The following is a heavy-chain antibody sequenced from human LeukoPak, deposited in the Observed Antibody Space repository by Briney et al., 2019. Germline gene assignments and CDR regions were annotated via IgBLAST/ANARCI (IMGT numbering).Heavy chain of an antibody. CDR2: IYYSGST. CDR1: GGSIGSYY. J-gene: IGHJ1*01. CDR3: ASVPYDSSGYYSAEYFQH. V-gene: IGHV4-59*08. Sequence: SETLSLTCTVSGGSIGSYYWSWIRQPPGKGLEWIGYIYYSGSTNYNPSLKSRVTISVDTSKNQFSLKLSSVTAADTAVYYCASVPYDSSGYYSAEYFQHWGQGTLVTVSS. D-gene: IGHD3-22*01.